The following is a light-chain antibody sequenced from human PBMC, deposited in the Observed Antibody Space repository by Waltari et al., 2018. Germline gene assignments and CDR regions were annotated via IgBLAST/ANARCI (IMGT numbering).Light chain of an antibody. CDR2: EVS. CDR1: TRDVGNYNL. Sequence: QSALTQPASVSGSPGQSITISCTGTTRDVGNYNLVPWYQQHPGKAPKLMIYEVSKRPSGVSNRFSGSKSGNTASLTISGLQAEDEADYYCCSYAGSSTPNWVFGGGTKLTVL. J-gene: IGLJ3*02. V-gene: IGLV2-23*02. CDR3: CSYAGSSTPNWV.